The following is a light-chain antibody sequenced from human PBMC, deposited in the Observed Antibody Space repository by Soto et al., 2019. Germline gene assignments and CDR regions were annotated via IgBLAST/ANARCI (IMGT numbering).Light chain of an antibody. CDR2: GAS. J-gene: IGKJ1*01. Sequence: EIVLTQSPGPLSLSPGETATLSCRASQTISNTYLAWYQQKPGQAPRLLIYGASTRATGIPGRFSGSGSGTDFTLTVNRLKPEDFAVYYCQQYGSSPRTFGQGTKVEI. V-gene: IGKV3-20*01. CDR3: QQYGSSPRT. CDR1: QTISNTY.